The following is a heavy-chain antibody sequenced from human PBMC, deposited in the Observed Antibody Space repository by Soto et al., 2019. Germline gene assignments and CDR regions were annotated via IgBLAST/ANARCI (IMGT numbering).Heavy chain of an antibody. CDR1: GFTFDDYA. CDR3: AKELPAPGIAVAGTSAFDI. J-gene: IGHJ3*02. CDR2: ISWNSGSI. Sequence: LILSCSASGFTFDDYAMHWVRQAPGKGLEWVSGISWNSGSIGYADSVKGRFTISRDNAKNSLYLQMNSLRAEDTALYYCAKELPAPGIAVAGTSAFDIWGQGTMVTVSS. D-gene: IGHD6-19*01. V-gene: IGHV3-9*01.